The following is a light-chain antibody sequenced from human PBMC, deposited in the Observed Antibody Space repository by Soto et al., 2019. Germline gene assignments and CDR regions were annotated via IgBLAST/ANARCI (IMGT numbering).Light chain of an antibody. V-gene: IGLV2-8*01. CDR2: DVS. CDR1: SSDVGDYNS. J-gene: IGLJ2*01. Sequence: QSALTQPPSASGSPGQSVTISCTGISSDVGDYNSVSWYQQHPGKAPKLVIYDVSKRPSGVPDRFSGSKSGNTASLTVSGLQAEDEADYYCSSNAGTNNVVFGGGTKLTVL. CDR3: SSNAGTNNVV.